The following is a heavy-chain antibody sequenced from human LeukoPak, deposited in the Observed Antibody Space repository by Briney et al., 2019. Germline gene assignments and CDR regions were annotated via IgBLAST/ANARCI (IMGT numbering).Heavy chain of an antibody. D-gene: IGHD6-19*01. CDR2: IYPGDSDT. CDR3: ARHGLWESGIAEAGNFDY. Sequence: GESLKISCKGSGYSFTSYWIGWVRQMPGKGLEWMGIIYPGDSDTRYSPSFQGQVTISADKSISTAYLQWSSLKASDTAMYYCARHGLWESGIAEAGNFDYWGQGTLVTVSS. CDR1: GYSFTSYW. J-gene: IGHJ4*02. V-gene: IGHV5-51*01.